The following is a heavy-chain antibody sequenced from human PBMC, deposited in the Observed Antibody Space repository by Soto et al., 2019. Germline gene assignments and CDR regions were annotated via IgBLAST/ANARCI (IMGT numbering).Heavy chain of an antibody. J-gene: IGHJ4*02. V-gene: IGHV3-48*01. CDR1: GFTLSGYT. Sequence: GGSLRLSCAASGFTLSGYTMHWVRQAPGKGLEWISYINGGSSMIYYAHSVKGRFTISRDNAKNSLYLQMNNLRAEDTAVFYCTRDAATVKYDYWGQGTLVTVSS. CDR2: INGGSSMI. CDR3: TRDAATVKYDY. D-gene: IGHD5-18*01.